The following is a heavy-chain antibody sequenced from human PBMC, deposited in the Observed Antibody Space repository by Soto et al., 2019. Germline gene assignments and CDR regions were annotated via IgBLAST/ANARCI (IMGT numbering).Heavy chain of an antibody. CDR3: ASSLRMPGIGNYYYGMDV. D-gene: IGHD6-13*01. V-gene: IGHV1-69*12. CDR1: GGIFSDFS. Sequence: QVQLVQSGAEVKKPGSSLKVSCKASGGIFSDFSFSWVRQAPGQGLEWMGGIMPIFGGPDYAQRFRGRVTITADEVTRTAVMELGGLTSEDTATYYCASSLRMPGIGNYYYGMDVWGQGTTVTVSS. J-gene: IGHJ6*02. CDR2: IMPIFGGP.